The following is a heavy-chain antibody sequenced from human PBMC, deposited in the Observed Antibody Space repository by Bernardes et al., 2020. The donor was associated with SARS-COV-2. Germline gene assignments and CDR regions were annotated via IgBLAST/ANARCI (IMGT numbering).Heavy chain of an antibody. Sequence: GSLRLSCVVSGFTFGDYGMHWVRQAPGKGLEWLAVIWHDGSNPYYADSLKGRFIISRDNSKNTLYLQMNSLSDEDTAVYYCARVSSGTWSTDYWGQGTLVTVSS. J-gene: IGHJ4*02. CDR1: GFTFGDYG. V-gene: IGHV3-33*01. D-gene: IGHD3-10*01. CDR3: ARVSSGTWSTDY. CDR2: IWHDGSNP.